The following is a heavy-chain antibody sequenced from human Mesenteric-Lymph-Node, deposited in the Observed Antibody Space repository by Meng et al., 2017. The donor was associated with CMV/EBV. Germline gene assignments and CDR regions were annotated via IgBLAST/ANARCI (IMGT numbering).Heavy chain of an antibody. D-gene: IGHD6-19*01. CDR3: AKRPLRVAVADDFDY. CDR1: GFSVSTKY. CDR2: IYTDGST. J-gene: IGHJ4*02. Sequence: GGSLRLSCAGSGFSVSTKYMSWVRQAPGKGLEWVSVIYTDGSTYYADAVKGRFTISRDNSKNTLYLQMNSLRAEDTAVYYCAKRPLRVAVADDFDYWGQGTLVTVSS. V-gene: IGHV3-53*01.